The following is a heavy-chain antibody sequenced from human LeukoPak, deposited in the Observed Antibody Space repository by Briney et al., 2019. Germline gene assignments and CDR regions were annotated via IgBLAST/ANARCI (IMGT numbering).Heavy chain of an antibody. CDR2: MNPNSGNT. CDR3: ARVRYSGYDFFDY. CDR1: GYTFTNYD. V-gene: IGHV1-8*01. D-gene: IGHD5-12*01. J-gene: IGHJ4*02. Sequence: ASVKVSCKASGYTFTNYDINWVRQATGQGLEWMGWMNPNSGNTGYAQKFQGRVTMTRNTSISTAYMELGSLRSEDTAVYYCARVRYSGYDFFDYWGQGTLVTVSS.